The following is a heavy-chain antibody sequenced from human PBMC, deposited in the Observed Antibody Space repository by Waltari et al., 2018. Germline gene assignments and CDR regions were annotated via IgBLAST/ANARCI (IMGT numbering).Heavy chain of an antibody. D-gene: IGHD5-18*01. Sequence: QVQLQESGPGLVKPSETLSLTCTVSGGSISSYYWSWIRQPPGKGLEWIGYIYYSGRTNCNPSLKSRVTIAVDTSKNQFSLKLSSVTAADTAVYYCARAGRDTAMPLDYWGQGTLVTVSS. J-gene: IGHJ4*02. CDR3: ARAGRDTAMPLDY. V-gene: IGHV4-59*01. CDR1: GGSISSYY. CDR2: IYYSGRT.